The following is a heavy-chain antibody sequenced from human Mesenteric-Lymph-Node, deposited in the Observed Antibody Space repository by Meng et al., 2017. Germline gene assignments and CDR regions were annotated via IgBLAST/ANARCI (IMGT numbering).Heavy chain of an antibody. V-gene: IGHV4-59*02. D-gene: IGHD3-3*01. CDR2: IYHSGST. Sequence: SETLSLTCTVSGGSVNSYYWSWIRQPPGKTLEWIGYIYHSGSTKYNPSLKSRVTISVDTSKNQFSLKLSSVTAADTAVYYCARHNYDFWSGFPPLDYWGQGTLVTVSS. CDR1: GGSVNSYY. J-gene: IGHJ4*02. CDR3: ARHNYDFWSGFPPLDY.